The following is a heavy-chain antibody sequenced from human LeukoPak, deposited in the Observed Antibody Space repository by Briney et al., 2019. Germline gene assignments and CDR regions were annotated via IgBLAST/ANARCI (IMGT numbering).Heavy chain of an antibody. J-gene: IGHJ4*02. CDR2: ISGSGGST. V-gene: IGHV3-23*01. D-gene: IGHD3-10*01. CDR3: ASGIPRFGDLGFDS. Sequence: GGSLRLSCAASGFTFSSYAMSWVRQAPGKGLEWVSAISGSGGSTYYADSVKGRFTISRDNSKNTLYLQMNSLRAEDTAIYYCASGIPRFGDLGFDSWGQGTLVTVSS. CDR1: GFTFSSYA.